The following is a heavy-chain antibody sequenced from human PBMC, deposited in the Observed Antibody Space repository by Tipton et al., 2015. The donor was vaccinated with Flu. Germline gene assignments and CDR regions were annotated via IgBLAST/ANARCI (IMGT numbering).Heavy chain of an antibody. CDR3: ARDAQEHCSSSSSCSEFDY. J-gene: IGHJ4*02. CDR2: IYTSGST. D-gene: IGHD2-2*01. Sequence: TLSLTCTVSGGSIRNYYWSWIRQPAGKGLEWIGRIYTSGSTSYNPSLKSRVTMSVDTSKNQFSLKLSSVTAADTAVYYCARDAQEHCSSSSSCSEFDYWGQGTLVTVFS. V-gene: IGHV4-4*07. CDR1: GGSIRNYY.